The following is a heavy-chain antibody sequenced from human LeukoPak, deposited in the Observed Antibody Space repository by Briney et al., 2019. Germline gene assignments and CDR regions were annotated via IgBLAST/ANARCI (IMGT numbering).Heavy chain of an antibody. CDR3: ASDIYYGSGSYQVSFDP. V-gene: IGHV1-2*02. Sequence: GASVKVSCKASGYTFTGYYMHWVRQAPGQGLEWMGWINPNSGGTNYAQKFQGRVTMTRDTSISTAYMELSRLRSDDTAVYYCASDIYYGSGSYQVSFDPWGQGTLVTVSS. CDR1: GYTFTGYY. J-gene: IGHJ5*02. CDR2: INPNSGGT. D-gene: IGHD3-10*01.